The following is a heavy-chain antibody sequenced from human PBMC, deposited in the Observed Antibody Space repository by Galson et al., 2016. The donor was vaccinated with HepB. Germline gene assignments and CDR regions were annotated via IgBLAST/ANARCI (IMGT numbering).Heavy chain of an antibody. D-gene: IGHD2-15*01. CDR2: VWSDGTQK. V-gene: IGHV3-33*01. CDR3: ARGQGYCSGGTCHGIDY. J-gene: IGHJ4*02. CDR1: EFTFSRYG. Sequence: SLRLSCAASEFTFSRYGIHWVRQARGKGLDWVAVVWSDGTQKYFADSVKGRFTISRDNSKNTVYLQMNSLRAEDTAVYYCARGQGYCSGGTCHGIDYWGQGTVVTVSS.